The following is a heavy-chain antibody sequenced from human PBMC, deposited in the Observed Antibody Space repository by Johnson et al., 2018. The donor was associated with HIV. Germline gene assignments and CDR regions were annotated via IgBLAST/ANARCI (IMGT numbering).Heavy chain of an antibody. V-gene: IGHV3-30*19. CDR3: ARDIMITFGGNAFDI. J-gene: IGHJ3*02. CDR2: VTYDGSNK. CDR1: GFTFSTYG. D-gene: IGHD3-16*01. Sequence: QVQLVESGGGVVQPGRSLRLSCAASGFTFSTYGMHWVRQAPGKGLEWVAGVTYDGSNKYYADSVKGRFTISRDNSKNTLYLQMNSLRAEDSAVYYCARDIMITFGGNAFDIWGQGTMVTVSS.